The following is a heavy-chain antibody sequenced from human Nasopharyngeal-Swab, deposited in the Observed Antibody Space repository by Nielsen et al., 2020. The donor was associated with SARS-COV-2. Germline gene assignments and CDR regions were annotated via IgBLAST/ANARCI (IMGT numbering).Heavy chain of an antibody. CDR3: ARDGIAVAGTDYYGMDV. CDR1: GYTFTGYY. V-gene: IGHV1-2*04. CDR2: LNPNSGGT. D-gene: IGHD6-19*01. J-gene: IGHJ6*02. Sequence: ASVKVSCKASGYTFTGYYMHWVRQAPGQGLEWMGWLNPNSGGTNYAQKFQGWVTMTRDTSISTAYMELSRLRSDDTAVYYCARDGIAVAGTDYYGMDVWGQGTTVTVSS.